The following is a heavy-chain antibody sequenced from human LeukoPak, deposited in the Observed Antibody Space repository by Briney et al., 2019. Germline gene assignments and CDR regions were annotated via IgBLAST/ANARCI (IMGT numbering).Heavy chain of an antibody. J-gene: IGHJ1*01. Sequence: PGGSLRLSCAASGFTFSDYYMSWIRQAPGKGLEWVSYISSSGSIIDYADSVKGRFTISRDNAKNSLYLQMNSLRDDDTAVYYCTSPPLGYCSTTSCLQYFQQWGQGTLVTVSS. D-gene: IGHD2-2*01. CDR1: GFTFSDYY. CDR3: TSPPLGYCSTTSCLQYFQQ. V-gene: IGHV3-11*04. CDR2: ISSSGSII.